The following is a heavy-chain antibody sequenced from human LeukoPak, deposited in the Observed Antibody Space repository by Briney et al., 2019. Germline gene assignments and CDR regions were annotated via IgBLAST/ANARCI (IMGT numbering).Heavy chain of an antibody. V-gene: IGHV3-9*01. CDR3: SKDSSEYYYSSCRFDY. J-gene: IGHJ4*02. D-gene: IGHD3-22*01. CDR1: GFTFYDYA. CDR2: ISWNSGSI. Sequence: PGRSLRLSCAASGFTFYDYAMHGVRQAPGKGLEWGSGISWNSGSIVYADSVKGRFTISRDNAKNSLYLQMNSLRAEDTALYYCSKDSSEYYYSSCRFDYWGQGTLVTVSS.